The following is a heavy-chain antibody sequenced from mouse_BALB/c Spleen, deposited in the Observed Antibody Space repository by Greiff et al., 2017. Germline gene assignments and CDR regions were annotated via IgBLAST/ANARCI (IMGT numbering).Heavy chain of an antibody. J-gene: IGHJ2*01. D-gene: IGHD2-4*01. V-gene: IGHV5-17*02. Sequence: EVMLVESGGGLVQPGGSRKLSCAASGFTFSSFGMHWVRQAPEKGLEWVAYISSGSSTIYYADTVKGRFTISRDNPKNTLFLQMTSLRSEDTAMYYCARSSTMITTKGVNYFDYWGQGTTLTVSS. CDR3: ARSSTMITTKGVNYFDY. CDR1: GFTFSSFG. CDR2: ISSGSSTI.